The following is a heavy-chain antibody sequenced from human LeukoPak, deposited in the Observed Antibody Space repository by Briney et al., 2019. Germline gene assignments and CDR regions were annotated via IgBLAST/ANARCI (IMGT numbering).Heavy chain of an antibody. CDR2: INHSGST. CDR1: GGSFSGYY. D-gene: IGHD1-26*01. V-gene: IGHV4-34*01. Sequence: PSETLSLTCAVYGGSFSGYYWSWIRQPPGKGLEWIGEINHSGSTNYNPSLKSRVTISVDTSKNQFSLKLSSVTAADTAVYYCASFGSCDVAVDYWGQGTLVTVSS. J-gene: IGHJ4*02. CDR3: ASFGSCDVAVDY.